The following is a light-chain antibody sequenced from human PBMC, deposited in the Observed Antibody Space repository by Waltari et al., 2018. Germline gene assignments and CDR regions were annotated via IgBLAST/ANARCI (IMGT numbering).Light chain of an antibody. V-gene: IGKV4-1*01. CDR2: WAS. J-gene: IGKJ1*01. CDR1: QSVLYSSNSKNY. Sequence: DIVMTQSPDSLAVSLGERATINCKSSQSVLYSSNSKNYLAWYQQKPGQPPKLLLYWASTRESGVPDRFSGSGSGTDFTLTISSLQAEDVAVYYCQQYYTTMWAFGQGP. CDR3: QQYYTTMWA.